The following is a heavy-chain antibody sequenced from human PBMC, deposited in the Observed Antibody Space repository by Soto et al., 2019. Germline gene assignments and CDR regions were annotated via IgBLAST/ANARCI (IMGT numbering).Heavy chain of an antibody. D-gene: IGHD3-9*01. Sequence: QVQLQQWGAGPLRPLETLSLTCGVSGGSFSGYYWAWIRKSPGKGLEGIGEINDRGSINYIPSLKSQVSISVDTSKNHYSLNLRSVTAADTAVYYCARESHDILTGPPWVWYFDLWGRGTLVTVSS. CDR1: GGSFSGYY. CDR2: INDRGSI. V-gene: IGHV4-34*01. CDR3: ARESHDILTGPPWVWYFDL. J-gene: IGHJ2*01.